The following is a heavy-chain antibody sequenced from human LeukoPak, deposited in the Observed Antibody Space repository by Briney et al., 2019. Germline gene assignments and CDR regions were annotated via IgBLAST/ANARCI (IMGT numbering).Heavy chain of an antibody. CDR3: ATTRGKSGYDSFDY. V-gene: IGHV1-24*01. CDR1: GYTLTELS. Sequence: ASVKVSCKVSGYTLTELSMHWVRQAPGKGLEWMGGFDPEDGETIYAQKFQGRVTMTEDTSTDTAYMELSSLRSEDTAVYYCATTRGKSGYDSFDYWGQETLVTVSS. J-gene: IGHJ4*02. CDR2: FDPEDGET. D-gene: IGHD5-12*01.